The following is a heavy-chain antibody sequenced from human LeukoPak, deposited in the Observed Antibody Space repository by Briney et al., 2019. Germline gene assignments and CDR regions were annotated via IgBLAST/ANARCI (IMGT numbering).Heavy chain of an antibody. J-gene: IGHJ4*02. Sequence: GASVKVSCKASGYTFTGYYMHWVRQAPGQGLEWMGWINPNSGGTNYARKFQGRVTMTRDTSISTAYKELSRLRSDDTAVYYCARSEDFGLQIDYWGQGTLVTVSS. CDR2: INPNSGGT. CDR1: GYTFTGYY. V-gene: IGHV1-2*02. D-gene: IGHD3/OR15-3a*01. CDR3: ARSEDFGLQIDY.